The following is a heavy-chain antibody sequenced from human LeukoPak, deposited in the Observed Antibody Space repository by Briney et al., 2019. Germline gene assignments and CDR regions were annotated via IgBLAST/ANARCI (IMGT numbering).Heavy chain of an antibody. Sequence: GGSLRLSCAASGFTFRSYSMNWVRQAPGKGLEWVSSISSSSSYIYYADSVKGRFTISRDNAKNSLYLQMNSLRAEDTAVYYCAKSGGEMSLYYYGNWGQGTLVTVSS. J-gene: IGHJ4*02. CDR2: ISSSSSYI. CDR1: GFTFRSYS. D-gene: IGHD3-10*01. CDR3: AKSGGEMSLYYYGN. V-gene: IGHV3-21*04.